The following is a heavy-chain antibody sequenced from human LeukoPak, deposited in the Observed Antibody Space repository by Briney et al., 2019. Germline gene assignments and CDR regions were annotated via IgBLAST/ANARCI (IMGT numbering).Heavy chain of an antibody. V-gene: IGHV1-18*01. J-gene: IGHJ6*03. CDR3: ARAKDSSGWYHLPYYYYYMDV. CDR1: GYTFTSYG. CDR2: ISAYNGNT. Sequence: GASVKVSCKASGYTFTSYGISWVRQAPGQGLEWMGWISAYNGNTNYAQKLQGRVTMTTDTSTSTAYMELRSLRSDDTAVYYCARAKDSSGWYHLPYYYYYMDVWGKGTTVTVSS. D-gene: IGHD6-19*01.